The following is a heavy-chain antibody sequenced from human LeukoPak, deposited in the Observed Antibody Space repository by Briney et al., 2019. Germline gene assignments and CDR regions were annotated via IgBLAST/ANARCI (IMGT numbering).Heavy chain of an antibody. D-gene: IGHD1-20*01. Sequence: ASVKVSCKASGYTFTGYYMHWVRQAPGQGLEWMGWINPNSGGTNYAQKFRGRVTMTRDTSISTAYMELSRLRSDDTAVYYCARDLGMTPGAWFDPWGQGTLVTVSS. CDR1: GYTFTGYY. CDR2: INPNSGGT. J-gene: IGHJ5*02. V-gene: IGHV1-2*02. CDR3: ARDLGMTPGAWFDP.